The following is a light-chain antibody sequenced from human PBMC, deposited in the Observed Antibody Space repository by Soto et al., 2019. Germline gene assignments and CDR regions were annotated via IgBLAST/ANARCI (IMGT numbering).Light chain of an antibody. Sequence: QSVLTQPASVSGSPGQSITMSCTGTSNDVGNYKYVSWYQQHPGKAPKLVIYEVSNRPSGISTRFSGSKSGNTASLTISGLQPEDEDDYYCSSFTTGSTLDYLFGAGTKVTV. CDR2: EVS. CDR3: SSFTTGSTLDYL. V-gene: IGLV2-14*01. J-gene: IGLJ1*01. CDR1: SNDVGNYKY.